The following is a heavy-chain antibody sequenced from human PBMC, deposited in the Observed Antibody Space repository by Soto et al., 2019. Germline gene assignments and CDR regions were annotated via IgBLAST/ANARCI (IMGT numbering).Heavy chain of an antibody. V-gene: IGHV3-23*01. CDR1: GVTFSSYA. CDR3: AKADEFDIVVVPAAMN. Sequence: PGGSLRLSCAASGVTFSSYAMLWVRQDPGTGLEWVSAISGSGGSTYYADSVKGRFTISRDNSKNTLYLQMNSLRAEDTAVYYCAKADEFDIVVVPAAMNWGQGNRVSVSS. D-gene: IGHD2-2*01. CDR2: ISGSGGST. J-gene: IGHJ4*02.